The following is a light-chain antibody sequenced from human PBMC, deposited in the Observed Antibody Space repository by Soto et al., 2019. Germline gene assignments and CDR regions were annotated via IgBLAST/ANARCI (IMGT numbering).Light chain of an antibody. J-gene: IGKJ1*01. V-gene: IGKV1-8*01. CDR3: QQYYSYPPT. CDR2: AAS. CDR1: QDISSY. Sequence: AIRMTQSPSSFSASTGDRVTISCRASQDISSYLAWYQQKPGKAPKCLINAASTLQIGVPSRFSGSGSGTDFTLTISRLQSEDFATYYCQQYYSYPPTFGQGTKVDIK.